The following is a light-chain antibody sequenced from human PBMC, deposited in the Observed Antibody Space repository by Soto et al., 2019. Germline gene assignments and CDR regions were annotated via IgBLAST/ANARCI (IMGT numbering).Light chain of an antibody. CDR3: QQYKNWPRT. CDR2: GAS. J-gene: IGKJ1*01. Sequence: IGLPQAPATLSVSPGERVTLSCRASESVDINLAWYQQKPGQAPRLLIYGASTRATDMPGTFSGRGSGTEFTLTISSLQSEDFAVYYCQQYKNWPRTFGQGTKADNK. V-gene: IGKV3-15*01. CDR1: ESVDIN.